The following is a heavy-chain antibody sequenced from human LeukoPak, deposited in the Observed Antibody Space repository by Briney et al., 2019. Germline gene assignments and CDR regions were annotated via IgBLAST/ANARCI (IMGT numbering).Heavy chain of an antibody. CDR2: IKQDGSEK. CDR3: ARQGYCSSTSCYWLYSNYFDY. Sequence: GGSLRLSCAASGFTFSSYWMSWVRQAPGKGLEWVANIKQDGSEKYYVDSVKGRFTISRDNAKNSLNLQMNSLRAEDTAVYYCARQGYCSSTSCYWLYSNYFDYWGQGTLVTVSS. D-gene: IGHD2-2*01. CDR1: GFTFSSYW. V-gene: IGHV3-7*01. J-gene: IGHJ4*02.